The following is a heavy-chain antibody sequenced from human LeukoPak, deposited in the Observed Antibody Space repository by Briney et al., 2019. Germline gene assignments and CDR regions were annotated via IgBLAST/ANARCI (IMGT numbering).Heavy chain of an antibody. J-gene: IGHJ4*02. CDR3: AKDGFKVPAAIAFLDY. CDR2: ISYDGSNK. CDR1: GFTFNSYG. Sequence: PGGSLRLSCAASGFTFNSYGMHWVRQAPGKGLEWVAVISYDGSNKYYADSVKGRFTISRDNSKNTLYLQMNSLRAEDTAVYYCAKDGFKVPAAIAFLDYWGQGTLVTVSS. V-gene: IGHV3-30*18. D-gene: IGHD2-2*01.